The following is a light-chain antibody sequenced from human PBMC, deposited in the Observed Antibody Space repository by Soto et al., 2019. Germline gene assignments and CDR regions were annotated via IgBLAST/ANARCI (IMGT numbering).Light chain of an antibody. V-gene: IGLV2-23*01. CDR2: EDS. CDR3: CSYAGSSTSWV. J-gene: IGLJ3*02. CDR1: SSDAGNYNF. Sequence: SALTQPASVSGSPGQSITISCTGTSSDAGNYNFVSWYQQHPGKAPKVIIYEDSTRPSGVSNRISGSKSGNTASLTISGLQAEDEADYYCCSYAGSSTSWVFGGGTQLTVL.